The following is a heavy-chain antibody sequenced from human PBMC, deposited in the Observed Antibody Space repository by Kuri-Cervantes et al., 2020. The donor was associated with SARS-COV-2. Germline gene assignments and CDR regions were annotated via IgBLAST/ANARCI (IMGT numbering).Heavy chain of an antibody. J-gene: IGHJ5*02. V-gene: IGHV3-66*01. Sequence: GESLKISCAASGFTFSSYAMSWVRQAPGKGLEWVSVIYSGGSTYYADAVEGRFTISRDNSKNTLYLQMNSLRAEDTAVYYCAGRYCSSTSCPNWFDPWGQGTLVNVAS. CDR1: GFTFSSYA. D-gene: IGHD2-2*01. CDR2: IYSGGST. CDR3: AGRYCSSTSCPNWFDP.